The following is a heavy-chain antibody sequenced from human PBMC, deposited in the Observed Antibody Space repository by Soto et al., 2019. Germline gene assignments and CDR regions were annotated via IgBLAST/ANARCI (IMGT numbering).Heavy chain of an antibody. V-gene: IGHV4-34*01. D-gene: IGHD3-3*01. CDR2: INHSGST. CDR1: GGSFSGYY. J-gene: IGHJ6*02. CDR3: ARGTMRYYDFWSGYSSRYYYYGMDV. Sequence: SETLSLTCAVYGGSFSGYYWSWIRQPPGKGLEWIGEINHSGSTNYNPSLKSRVTISVDTSKNQFSLKLSSVTAADTAVYYCARGTMRYYDFWSGYSSRYYYYGMDVWGQGTTVTVSS.